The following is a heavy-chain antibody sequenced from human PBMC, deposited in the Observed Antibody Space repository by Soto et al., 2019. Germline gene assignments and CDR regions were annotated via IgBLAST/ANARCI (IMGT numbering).Heavy chain of an antibody. CDR2: IYPGDSDT. J-gene: IGHJ4*02. Sequence: IGQQQQVPGKGLEWMGIIYPGDSDTRYSPSFQGQVTISADKSISTAYLQWISLKASDTAMYYCAIRYFDWSGCDYWGQGTLVTVSS. D-gene: IGHD3-9*01. V-gene: IGHV5-51*07. CDR3: AIRYFDWSGCDY.